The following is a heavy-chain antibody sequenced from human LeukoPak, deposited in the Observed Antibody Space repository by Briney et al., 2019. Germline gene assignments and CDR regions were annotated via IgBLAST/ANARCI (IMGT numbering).Heavy chain of an antibody. CDR2: IYTSGST. CDR1: GRSISSYY. CDR3: ARDSAARGAFDI. D-gene: IGHD6-25*01. Sequence: SETLSLTCTVSGRSISSYYWSWIRQPAGKGLEWIGRIYTSGSTNYNPSLKSRVTMSVDTSKNQFSLKLSSVTAADTAVYYCARDSAARGAFDIWGQGTMVTVSS. V-gene: IGHV4-4*07. J-gene: IGHJ3*02.